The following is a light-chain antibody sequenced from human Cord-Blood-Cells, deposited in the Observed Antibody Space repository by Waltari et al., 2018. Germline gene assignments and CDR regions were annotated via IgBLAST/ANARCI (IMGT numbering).Light chain of an antibody. CDR1: QSISSY. CDR3: QQSYSTPYS. Sequence: DSQMSHSQSSLHASVGDRVTITYPASQSISSYLNWYQQEPGKAPKLLIYAASSLQSGVPSRFSGSGSGTDFTLTISSLQPEDFATYYCQQSYSTPYSFGQGTKLEIK. J-gene: IGKJ2*03. V-gene: IGKV1-39*01. CDR2: AAS.